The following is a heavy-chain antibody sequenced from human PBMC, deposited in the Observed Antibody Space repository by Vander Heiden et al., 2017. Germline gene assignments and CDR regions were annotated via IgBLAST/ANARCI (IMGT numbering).Heavy chain of an antibody. V-gene: IGHV3-23*01. Sequence: EVQLFVSGGGLVQLGRSLRLSCVASGFTFSSYAMSWGRQAPGKGLEWVSAISGSGGSTYYADSVKGRFTISRDNSKNTLYLQMNSLRAEDTAVYYCAKVWELGAFDIWGQGTMVTVSS. D-gene: IGHD1-26*01. J-gene: IGHJ3*02. CDR2: ISGSGGST. CDR1: GFTFSSYA. CDR3: AKVWELGAFDI.